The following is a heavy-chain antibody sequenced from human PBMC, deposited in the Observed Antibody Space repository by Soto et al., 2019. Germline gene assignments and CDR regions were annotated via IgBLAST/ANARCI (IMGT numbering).Heavy chain of an antibody. D-gene: IGHD5-12*01. CDR2: IWYDGTTK. CDR1: GFTFSSYA. CDR3: ARDGLEYSGYDIDY. Sequence: PGGSLRLSCAASGFTFSSYAMHWVRQAPGKGLEWVAVIWYDGTTKYYADSVKGRFTISRDTSKNTLYLQMNSLRAEDTAVYYSARDGLEYSGYDIDYWGQGTLVTVSS. V-gene: IGHV3-33*01. J-gene: IGHJ4*02.